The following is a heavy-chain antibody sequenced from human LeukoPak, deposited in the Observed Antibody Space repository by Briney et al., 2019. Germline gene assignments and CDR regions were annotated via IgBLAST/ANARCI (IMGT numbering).Heavy chain of an antibody. CDR2: ISGSDGST. J-gene: IGHJ4*02. V-gene: IGHV3-23*01. CDR3: AKAHTVTPYYFDY. CDR1: GFTFSNYA. D-gene: IGHD4-17*01. Sequence: GGSLRLSCAASGFTFSNYAMSWVRQASGKGLEWVSTISGSDGSTYYADSVKGRFTISRDNSKNTLYLQMNSLRAEDTAVYYCAKAHTVTPYYFDYWGQGTLVTVSS.